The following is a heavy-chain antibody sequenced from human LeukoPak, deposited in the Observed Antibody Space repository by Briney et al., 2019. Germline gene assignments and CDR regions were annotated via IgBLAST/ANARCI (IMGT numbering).Heavy chain of an antibody. Sequence: SDTLSLTCAVSGYSISTTNWWGRIRQPPGKGLEWLGYIYYSGGTYYNPSLKSRVTMSVDTSKNQFSLDLSFVTAADTAVYYCARSPYRVDDAPVRDYGDYRDWYFDLWGRGTLVTVSA. V-gene: IGHV4-28*01. D-gene: IGHD4-17*01. CDR2: IYYSGGT. CDR1: GYSISTTNW. CDR3: ARSPYRVDDAPVRDYGDYRDWYFDL. J-gene: IGHJ2*01.